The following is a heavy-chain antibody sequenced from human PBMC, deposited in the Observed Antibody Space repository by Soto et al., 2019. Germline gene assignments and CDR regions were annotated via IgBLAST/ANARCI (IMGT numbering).Heavy chain of an antibody. CDR3: ARVSSSIVVVPDYGMDV. CDR2: ISGKNGNT. CDR1: GYTFISHG. Sequence: QVQLVQSGVEVKKPGASVKVSCKASGYTFISHGISWVRQAPGQGLEWMGWISGKNGNTNYAQKLRGRVTLTTDTSPSTAYMELRSLRSDDTAVYYCARVSSSIVVVPDYGMDVWGQGTTVTVSS. V-gene: IGHV1-18*04. J-gene: IGHJ6*02. D-gene: IGHD2-15*01.